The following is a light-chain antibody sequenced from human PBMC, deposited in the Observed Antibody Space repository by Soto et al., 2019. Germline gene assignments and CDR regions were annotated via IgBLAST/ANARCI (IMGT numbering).Light chain of an antibody. CDR3: QQYNNWPAWT. CDR1: QSLSSN. Sequence: EIVMTHSPATLSVSPGERATLSCRASQSLSSNLAWYQQKPGQAPRLLIYGASTRATGVPARFSGSGSGTEFTLTISSLQSEDFAVYYCQQYNNWPAWTFGQGTKVEIK. CDR2: GAS. V-gene: IGKV3-15*01. J-gene: IGKJ1*01.